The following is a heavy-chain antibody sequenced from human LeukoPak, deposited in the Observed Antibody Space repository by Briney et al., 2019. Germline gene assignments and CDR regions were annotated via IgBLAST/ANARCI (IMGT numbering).Heavy chain of an antibody. J-gene: IGHJ5*02. CDR1: GFTFSSYW. CDR2: IKQDGSEK. V-gene: IGHV3-7*03. CDR3: ASHIVVVVAATGA. Sequence: GGSLRLSCAASGFTFSSYWMSWVRQAPGKGLEWVANIKQDGSEKYYVDSVKGRFTISRDNAKNSLYLQMNSLRAEDTAVYYCASHIVVVVAATGAWGQGTLVTVSS. D-gene: IGHD2-15*01.